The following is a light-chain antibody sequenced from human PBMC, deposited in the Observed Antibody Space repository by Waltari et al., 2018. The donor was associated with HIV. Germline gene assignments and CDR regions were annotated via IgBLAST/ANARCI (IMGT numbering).Light chain of an antibody. J-gene: IGLJ2*01. V-gene: IGLV2-14*01. CDR2: DVS. CDR3: SSYTSSSTLYVV. CDR1: SSDVGGYNY. Sequence: QSALTQPASVSGSPGQSITISCTGTSSDVGGYNYVSWYQQHPGKAPNLMIYDVSYGPSGVCNRFSGSKSGNTASLTISGLQAEDEADYYCSSYTSSSTLYVVFGGGTKLTVL.